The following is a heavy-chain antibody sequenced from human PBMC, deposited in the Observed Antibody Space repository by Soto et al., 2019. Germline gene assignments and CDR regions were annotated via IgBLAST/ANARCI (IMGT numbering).Heavy chain of an antibody. CDR3: ARDSSSWGYMSAFDI. Sequence: QVQLVESGGGVVQPGRSLRLSCAASGFTFSSYAMHWVRQAPGKGLEWVAVISYDGSNKYYADSVKGRFTISRDNSKNTLYLQMNSLRAEDTAVYYCARDSSSWGYMSAFDIWGQGTMVTVSS. CDR1: GFTFSSYA. V-gene: IGHV3-30-3*01. J-gene: IGHJ3*02. CDR2: ISYDGSNK. D-gene: IGHD6-6*01.